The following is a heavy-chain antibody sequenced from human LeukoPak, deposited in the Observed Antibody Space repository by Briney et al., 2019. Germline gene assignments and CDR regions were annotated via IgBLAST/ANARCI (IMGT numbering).Heavy chain of an antibody. V-gene: IGHV1-69*13. CDR2: IIPIFGTA. J-gene: IGHJ3*02. CDR1: GGTFSSYA. CDR3: AREGPRVAGTGSAFDI. D-gene: IGHD6-19*01. Sequence: GASVKVSCKAPGGTFSSYAISWVRQAPGQGLEWMGGIIPIFGTANYAQKFQGRVTITADESTSTAYMELSSLRSEDTAVYYCAREGPRVAGTGSAFDIWGQGTMVTVSS.